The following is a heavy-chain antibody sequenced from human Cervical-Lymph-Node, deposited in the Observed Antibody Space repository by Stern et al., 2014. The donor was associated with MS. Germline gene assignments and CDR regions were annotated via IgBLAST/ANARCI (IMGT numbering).Heavy chain of an antibody. CDR1: GFTFSSYG. CDR2: IWYDGSNK. CDR3: ARDGPGYSSGLDY. D-gene: IGHD6-19*01. V-gene: IGHV3-33*01. J-gene: IGHJ4*02. Sequence: VQLVESGGGVVQPGRSLRLSCAASGFTFSSYGMHWVRQAPGKGLEGVAVIWYDGSNKYYADSVKGRFTISRDNSKNTLYLQMNSLRAEDTAVYYCARDGPGYSSGLDYWGQGTLVTVSS.